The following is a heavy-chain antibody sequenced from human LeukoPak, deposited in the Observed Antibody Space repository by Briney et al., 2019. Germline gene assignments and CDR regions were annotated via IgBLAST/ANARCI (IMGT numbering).Heavy chain of an antibody. CDR1: GFTFSSYA. CDR2: ICGSGGNA. V-gene: IGHV3-23*01. CDR3: AKDQEKYYYGSGSYHPSYYYYYGMDV. Sequence: GGSLRLSCAASGFTFSSYAMSWVRQAPGKGLEWVSAICGSGGNALYADSVKGRFTISRDTSKNTLYLQMNSLRAEDTAVYYCAKDQEKYYYGSGSYHPSYYYYYGMDVWGQGTTVTVSS. D-gene: IGHD3-10*01. J-gene: IGHJ6*02.